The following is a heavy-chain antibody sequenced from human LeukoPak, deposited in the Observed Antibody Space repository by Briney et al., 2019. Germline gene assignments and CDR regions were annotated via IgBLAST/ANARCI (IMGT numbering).Heavy chain of an antibody. CDR3: AKERQEGATPFDY. D-gene: IGHD1-26*01. CDR1: GFTFSSYS. CDR2: ISSSSRYI. V-gene: IGHV3-21*01. J-gene: IGHJ4*02. Sequence: GGSLRLSCAASGFTFSSYSMNWVRQAPGKGLEWVSSISSSSRYISYADSVKGRFTISRDNSKDTLYVQMNSLRPEDTAIYYCAKERQEGATPFDYWGQGSLVTVSS.